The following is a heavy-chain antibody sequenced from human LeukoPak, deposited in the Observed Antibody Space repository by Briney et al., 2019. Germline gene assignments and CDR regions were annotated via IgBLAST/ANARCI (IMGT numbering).Heavy chain of an antibody. CDR2: INPSGGST. D-gene: IGHD3-10*01. CDR1: GYTFTSYY. Sequence: AASVKVSCKASGYTFTSYYMHWVRQAPGQGLEWMGIINPSGGSTSYAQKFQGRVTMTRDTSTSTVYMELSSLRSEDTAVYYCAREVLLWFGESINWFDPWGQGTLVTVSS. J-gene: IGHJ5*02. CDR3: AREVLLWFGESINWFDP. V-gene: IGHV1-46*01.